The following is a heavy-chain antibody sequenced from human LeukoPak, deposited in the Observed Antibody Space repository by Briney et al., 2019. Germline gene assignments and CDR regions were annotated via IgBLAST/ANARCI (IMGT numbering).Heavy chain of an antibody. V-gene: IGHV3-48*03. CDR1: GLTFSNFK. Sequence: GGSLRLSCAVSGLTFSNFKMNWVRQAPGKGLEWVSYISDSGRTTFYADSVKGRFTISRDNAKNSLYLQMNSLRAEDTAVYYCAREKLGSFDYWGQGTLVTVSS. CDR2: ISDSGRTT. J-gene: IGHJ4*02. D-gene: IGHD7-27*01. CDR3: AREKLGSFDY.